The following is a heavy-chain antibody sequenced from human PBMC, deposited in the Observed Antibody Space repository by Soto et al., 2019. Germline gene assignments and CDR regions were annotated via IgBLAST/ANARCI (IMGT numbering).Heavy chain of an antibody. CDR1: GFTFSSCG. Sequence: GGSLRLSCAASGFTFSSCGMHWVRQAPGKGLEWVAVISYDGSNKYYADSVKGRFTISRDNSKNTLYLQMNSLRAEDTAVYYCAIKTYGMDVWGQGTTVTVSS. CDR2: ISYDGSNK. CDR3: AIKTYGMDV. V-gene: IGHV3-30*03. J-gene: IGHJ6*02.